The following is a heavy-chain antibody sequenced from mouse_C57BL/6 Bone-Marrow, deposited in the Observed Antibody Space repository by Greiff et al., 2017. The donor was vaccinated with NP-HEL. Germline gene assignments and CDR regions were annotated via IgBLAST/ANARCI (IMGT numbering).Heavy chain of an antibody. V-gene: IGHV1-64*01. D-gene: IGHD2-2*01. CDR2: IHPNSGST. CDR1: GYTFTSYW. Sequence: VQLQQPGAELVKPGASVKLSCKASGYTFTSYWMHWVKQWPGQGLEWIGMIHPNSGSTNYTEMFKSKATLTVDKSSSTAYMQLSSLTSEDSAVYYCARGLLWLRRRDYYAMDYWGQGTSVTVSS. CDR3: ARGLLWLRRRDYYAMDY. J-gene: IGHJ4*01.